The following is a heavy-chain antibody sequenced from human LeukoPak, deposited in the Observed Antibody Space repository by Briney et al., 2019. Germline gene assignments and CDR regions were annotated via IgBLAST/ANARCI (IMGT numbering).Heavy chain of an antibody. CDR1: GGTFSSYA. J-gene: IGHJ3*02. Sequence: GASVKVSCKASGGTFSSYAISWVRQAPGQGLEWMGGIIPIFGTANYAQKFQGRVTITADESTSTAYMELSSLRFEDTAVHYCAIEAAAANDAFDIWGQGTMVTVSS. D-gene: IGHD2-2*01. CDR3: AIEAAAANDAFDI. V-gene: IGHV1-69*13. CDR2: IIPIFGTA.